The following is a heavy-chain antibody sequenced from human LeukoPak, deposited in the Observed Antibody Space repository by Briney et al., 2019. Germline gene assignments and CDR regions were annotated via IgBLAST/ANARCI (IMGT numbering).Heavy chain of an antibody. J-gene: IGHJ4*02. D-gene: IGHD3-22*01. CDR2: IKSKTDGGTT. V-gene: IGHV3-15*01. CDR1: GFTFSNAW. CDR3: TTDPHFPLYYYDSSGYYPFDY. Sequence: GGSLRLSCAASGFTFSNAWMSWVRQAPGKGLEWVGRIKSKTDGGTTDYAAPVKGRFTISRDDSKNTLYLQMNSLKTEDTAVYYCTTDPHFPLYYYDSSGYYPFDYWGQGTLVTVSS.